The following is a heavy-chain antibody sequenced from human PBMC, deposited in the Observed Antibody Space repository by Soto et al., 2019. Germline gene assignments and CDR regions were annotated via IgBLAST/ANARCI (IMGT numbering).Heavy chain of an antibody. CDR3: ARFRLQPESDYAGMDV. CDR1: GFTFSRFS. V-gene: IGHV3-7*03. CDR2: IKQDGSEK. D-gene: IGHD2-15*01. Sequence: EVQLVESGGGLVQPGGSLRLSCAVSGFTFSRFSMSWVRQAPGKGLEWVANIKQDGSEKYYVDSVKGRFTISRDNAKNSLYLQMNSLRAEDTAVYYCARFRLQPESDYAGMDVWGQGTTVTVSS. J-gene: IGHJ6*02.